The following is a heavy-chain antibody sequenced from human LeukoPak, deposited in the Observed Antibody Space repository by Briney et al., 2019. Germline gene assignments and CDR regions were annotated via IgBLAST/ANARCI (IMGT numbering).Heavy chain of an antibody. CDR1: GYTFTSYY. CDR3: ARDRYDFWSGYKYYFDY. CDR2: INPSGGST. V-gene: IGHV1-46*01. Sequence: ASVKVSCKASGYTFTSYYMHWVGQAPGQGLEWMGIINPSGGSTSYAQKFQGRVTMTRDTSTSTVYMELSSLRSEDTAVYYCARDRYDFWSGYKYYFDYWGQGTLVTVSS. D-gene: IGHD3-3*01. J-gene: IGHJ4*02.